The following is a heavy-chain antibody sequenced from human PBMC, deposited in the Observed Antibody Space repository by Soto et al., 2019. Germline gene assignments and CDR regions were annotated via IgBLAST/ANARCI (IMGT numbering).Heavy chain of an antibody. J-gene: IGHJ4*02. Sequence: SETLSLTCAVPGGSISAYYWSWIRQPPGKGLEWLGYIFYTGSTDYNPSLKGRVTISVDTSRNQFSLKLTSVTAADTAVYYCARLNRGTYDYWGQGVLVTVSS. CDR2: IFYTGST. CDR1: GGSISAYY. V-gene: IGHV4-59*01. CDR3: ARLNRGTYDY.